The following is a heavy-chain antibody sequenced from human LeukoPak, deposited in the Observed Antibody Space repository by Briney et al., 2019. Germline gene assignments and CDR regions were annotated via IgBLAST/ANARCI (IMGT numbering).Heavy chain of an antibody. CDR1: GFSFNNYW. CDR2: IHSDGRVT. J-gene: IGHJ1*01. Sequence: GGSLRLSCAGSGFSFNNYWMHWVRQAPGKGLVWVSRIHSDGRVTTYADSVKGRFTISKDSARNTLNLQMNTLRVEDTAVYYCARGWKLWFGDPYFQRWGQGTLVTVSS. D-gene: IGHD3-10*01. CDR3: ARGWKLWFGDPYFQR. V-gene: IGHV3-74*01.